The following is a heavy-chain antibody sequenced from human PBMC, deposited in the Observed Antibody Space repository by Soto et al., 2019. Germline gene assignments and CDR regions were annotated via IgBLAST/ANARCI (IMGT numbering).Heavy chain of an antibody. J-gene: IGHJ5*02. V-gene: IGHV4-4*02. CDR2: IYHSGST. CDR1: GASISSSNW. CDR3: ARVPSP. Sequence: SETLSLTCVVSGASISSSNWWSWVRQPPGKGLEWVGDIYHSGSTYYNPSLKSRVTISVDRSKNQFSLKLSSVTAADTAVYYCARVPSPWGQGTLVTVSS.